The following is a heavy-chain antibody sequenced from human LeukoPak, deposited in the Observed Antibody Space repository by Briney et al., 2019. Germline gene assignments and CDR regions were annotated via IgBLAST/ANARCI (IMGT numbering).Heavy chain of an antibody. Sequence: PGGSLRLSCAASGFSFSNAWMNWVRQAPGKGLEWVGRIRSKADGGTTDIAALVKGRFTISRDDSKNTLYLQMNSLKTEDTALYYCSTGDGFWGQGTMVIVSS. CDR1: GFSFSNAW. D-gene: IGHD4-17*01. J-gene: IGHJ3*01. CDR3: STGDGF. CDR2: IRSKADGGTT. V-gene: IGHV3-15*01.